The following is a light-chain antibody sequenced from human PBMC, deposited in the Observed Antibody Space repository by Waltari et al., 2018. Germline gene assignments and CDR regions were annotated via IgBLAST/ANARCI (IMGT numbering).Light chain of an antibody. V-gene: IGKV3-11*01. CDR3: QQRSNWPLT. CDR1: QSVSTY. J-gene: IGKJ1*01. Sequence: EIVLTQSPGTLSLSPGERATLSCRASQSVSTYLLWYQQKPGQAPRLLITDASNRATGIPARFSGSWSGTDFTLTISSLEPEDFAVYYCQQRSNWPLTFGQGTKVEI. CDR2: DAS.